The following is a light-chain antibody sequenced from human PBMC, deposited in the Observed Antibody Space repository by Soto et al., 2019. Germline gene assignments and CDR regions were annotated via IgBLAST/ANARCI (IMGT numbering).Light chain of an antibody. V-gene: IGKV1-5*01. Sequence: DIQMTQSPSTLSASVGDRVTITCRASQSISSWLAWYQQKPGKAPKLLIYDAYSLESGVQSRFSGSGSGTEFTLTIRGLQPDDFATYYCKQFNSYPITFGQGTRLEIK. CDR3: KQFNSYPIT. CDR2: DAY. CDR1: QSISSW. J-gene: IGKJ5*01.